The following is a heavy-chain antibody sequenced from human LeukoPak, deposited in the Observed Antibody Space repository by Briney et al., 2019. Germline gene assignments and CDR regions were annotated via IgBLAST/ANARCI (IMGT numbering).Heavy chain of an antibody. CDR2: IYSGGST. D-gene: IGHD3-22*01. CDR1: GFTVSSNY. J-gene: IGHJ4*02. Sequence: PGGSLRLSCAASGFTVSSNYMSWVRQAPGKGLEWVSVIYSGGSTYYADSVKGRFTISRDNSKNTLYLQMNSLRAEDTAVYYCARDSVSGSYYYDSSGYYSSLWGQGTLVTVSS. V-gene: IGHV3-66*01. CDR3: ARDSVSGSYYYDSSGYYSSL.